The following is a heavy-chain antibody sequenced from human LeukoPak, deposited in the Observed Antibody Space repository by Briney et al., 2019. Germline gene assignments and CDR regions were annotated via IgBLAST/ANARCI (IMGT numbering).Heavy chain of an antibody. V-gene: IGHV1-8*01. CDR1: GYTFTSYD. D-gene: IGHD3-22*01. J-gene: IGHJ4*02. CDR3: ARVPPGGITMIEGGVWYFDY. CDR2: MNPNSGNT. Sequence: GASVKVSCKASGYTFTSYDINWVRQATGQGLEWMGWMNPNSGNTGYAQKFQGRVTMTRNTSISTAYMELSSLRSEDTAVYYCARVPPGGITMIEGGVWYFDYWGQGTLVTVSS.